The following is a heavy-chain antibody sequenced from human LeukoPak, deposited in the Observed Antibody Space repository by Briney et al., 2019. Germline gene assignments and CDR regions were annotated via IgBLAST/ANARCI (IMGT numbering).Heavy chain of an antibody. CDR1: GGSISSYY. V-gene: IGHV4-59*01. D-gene: IGHD6-6*01. J-gene: IGHJ6*02. Sequence: SETLSLTCTVSGGSISSYYWSWIRQPPGKGLEWIGYIYYSGSTNYNPSLKSRVTISVDTSKNQFSLKLSSVTAADTAVYYCARDNFRYSSSSAYYYGMDVWGQGTMVTVSS. CDR2: IYYSGST. CDR3: ARDNFRYSSSSAYYYGMDV.